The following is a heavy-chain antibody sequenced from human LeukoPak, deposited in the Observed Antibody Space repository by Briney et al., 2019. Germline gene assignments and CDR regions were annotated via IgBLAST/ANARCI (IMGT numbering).Heavy chain of an antibody. J-gene: IGHJ3*02. CDR2: IYHSGST. D-gene: IGHD4-23*01. V-gene: IGHV4-4*02. CDR1: DGSISSSNW. Sequence: PSGTLSLTCAVSDGSISSSNWWSWVRQPPGKGLEWIGEIYHSGSTNFNPSPKSRVTISVDKSKNQFSLNLSSVTAADTAMYYCARGFFYGGNSHAFDIWGQGTMVTVSS. CDR3: ARGFFYGGNSHAFDI.